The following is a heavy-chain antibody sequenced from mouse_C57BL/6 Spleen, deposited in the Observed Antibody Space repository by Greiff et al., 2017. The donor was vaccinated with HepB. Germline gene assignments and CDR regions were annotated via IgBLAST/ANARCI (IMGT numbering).Heavy chain of an antibody. CDR2: IRNKDNNHAT. Sequence: EVKLMESGGGLVQPGGSMKLSCAASGFNFSDAWMDWVRQSPEKGLEWVAEIRNKDNNHATYYAESVKGKFTISRDDSKSRVYLQMNSLRAEDTGIYYCTPYFYGSSYRYFDVWGTGTTVTVSS. D-gene: IGHD1-1*01. CDR1: GFNFSDAW. J-gene: IGHJ1*03. CDR3: TPYFYGSSYRYFDV. V-gene: IGHV6-6*01.